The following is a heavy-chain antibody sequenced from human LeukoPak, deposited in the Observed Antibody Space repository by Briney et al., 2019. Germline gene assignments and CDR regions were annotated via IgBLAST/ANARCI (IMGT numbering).Heavy chain of an antibody. D-gene: IGHD3-3*01. J-gene: IGHJ6*02. CDR1: GYTFTGYY. V-gene: IGHV1-2*06. CDR3: ASGPTIFGVVNGMDV. CDR2: INPNSGGT. Sequence: ASVKVSCKASGYTFTGYYMHWVRQAPGQGLEWMGRINPNSGGTNYAQKFQGRVTMTRDTSISTAYMELSRLRSDDTAVYYCASGPTIFGVVNGMDVWGQGTTVTVSS.